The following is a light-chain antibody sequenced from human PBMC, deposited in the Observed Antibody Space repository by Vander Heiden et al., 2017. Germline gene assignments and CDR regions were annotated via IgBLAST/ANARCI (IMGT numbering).Light chain of an antibody. CDR2: EVT. V-gene: IGLV2-8*01. Sequence: QSALTQPPSASWSLPQSVTISLTGTSSDVGAYDYVSWYQHHPGKAPKLMISEVTKRPSGVPDRFSGSKSGNTASLTVSGLQAEDEAEYFCSSYAGSNNLMIFGGGTKLTVL. CDR1: SSDVGAYDY. J-gene: IGLJ2*01. CDR3: SSYAGSNNLMI.